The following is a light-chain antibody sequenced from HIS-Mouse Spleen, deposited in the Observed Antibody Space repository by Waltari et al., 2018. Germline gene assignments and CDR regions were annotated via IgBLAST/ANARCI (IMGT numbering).Light chain of an antibody. CDR1: ALPKKY. Sequence: SSDLTQPPSASVSPGQTARITCSGDALPKKYAYWYQQKSGQAPVLVIYEDSKRPSGIPERFSGSSSGTMATLTISGAQVEDEADYYCYSTDSSGNHRVFGGGTKLTVL. CDR3: YSTDSSGNHRV. J-gene: IGLJ2*01. CDR2: EDS. V-gene: IGLV3-10*01.